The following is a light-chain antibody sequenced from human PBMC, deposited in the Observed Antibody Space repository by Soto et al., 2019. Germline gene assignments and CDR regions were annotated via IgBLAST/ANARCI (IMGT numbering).Light chain of an antibody. V-gene: IGKV3-20*01. CDR2: AAS. CDR1: QFVSSR. CDR3: QQYGSSHLT. J-gene: IGKJ4*01. Sequence: EIVVTQSPATLSGSPGERVTLSCRASQFVSSRLAWYQQRPGQVPRLLIYAASNRATGIPARFSGSGSGTDFSLIINGLEPEDFAVYFCQQYGSSHLTFGGGTKVDIK.